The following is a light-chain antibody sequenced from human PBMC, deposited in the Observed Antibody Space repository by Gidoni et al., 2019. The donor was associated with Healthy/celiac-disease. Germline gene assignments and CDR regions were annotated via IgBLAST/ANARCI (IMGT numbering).Light chain of an antibody. CDR1: QSISSY. J-gene: IGKJ2*01. CDR2: AAS. Sequence: DIQMTQSPSSLSASVGDRVTITCPASQSISSYLNWYPQKPGKAPKLLIYAASSLQSGVPSRFRGSGSGTDFPLTIGSLQPEDFATYSCQQGYSTPFTFXQXTKLEIK. V-gene: IGKV1-39*01. CDR3: QQGYSTPFT.